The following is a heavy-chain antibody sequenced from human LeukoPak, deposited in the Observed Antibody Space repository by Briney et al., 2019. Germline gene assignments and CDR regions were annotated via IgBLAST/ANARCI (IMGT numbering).Heavy chain of an antibody. Sequence: PGGSLRLSCAASGFTFSSYAMSWVRQAPGKGLEWVSAISGSGGSTYYADSVKGRFTISRDSSKNTLYLQMNSLRAEDTAVYYCTKVVVVAATAPYYFDYWGQGTLVTVSS. CDR2: ISGSGGST. CDR1: GFTFSSYA. CDR3: TKVVVVAATAPYYFDY. V-gene: IGHV3-23*01. D-gene: IGHD2-15*01. J-gene: IGHJ4*02.